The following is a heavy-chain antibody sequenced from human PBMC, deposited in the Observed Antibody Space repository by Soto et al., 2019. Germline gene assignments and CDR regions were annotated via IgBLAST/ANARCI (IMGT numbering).Heavy chain of an antibody. V-gene: IGHV1-69*01. D-gene: IGHD3-22*01. CDR1: GDTFSSYA. CDR2: FIPISGTA. Sequence: QVQLVQSGAEAKKPGSSVKVSCKASGDTFSSYAISWVRQAPGQGLEWMGGFIPISGTANYAQQFQGRVTIAADESTSTAYMELSSLRSEDTAVHYCARDGSGYRSRASPMDVWGQGTTVTVSS. J-gene: IGHJ6*02. CDR3: ARDGSGYRSRASPMDV.